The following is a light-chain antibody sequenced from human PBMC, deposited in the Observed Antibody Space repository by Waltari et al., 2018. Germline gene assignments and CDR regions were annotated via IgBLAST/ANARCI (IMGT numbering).Light chain of an antibody. CDR3: QSYDRSLSATVV. CDR1: SSNIGAGYD. Sequence: QSVLTQPPSVSGAPGPRVTISCTGSSSNIGAGYDVHWYQQLPGTAPKLLIYGNNNRPSGVPDRFSGSRSVTSASLAITGLQAGDEADYYCQSYDRSLSATVVFGGGTKLTVL. CDR2: GNN. V-gene: IGLV1-40*01. J-gene: IGLJ2*01.